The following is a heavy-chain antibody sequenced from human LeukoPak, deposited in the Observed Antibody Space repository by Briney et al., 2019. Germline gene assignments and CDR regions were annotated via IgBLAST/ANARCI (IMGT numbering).Heavy chain of an antibody. CDR1: GSTFSSYA. CDR2: INAGNGNT. CDR3: AREGLRVRGVISPRVMSDY. Sequence: GASVKVSCKASGSTFSSYAMHWVRQAPGQRLEWMGWINAGNGNTRYSQKFQGRVTITRDTSASTAYMELSSLRSEDTAVYYCAREGLRVRGVISPRVMSDYWGQGTLVTVSS. D-gene: IGHD3-10*01. V-gene: IGHV1-3*01. J-gene: IGHJ4*02.